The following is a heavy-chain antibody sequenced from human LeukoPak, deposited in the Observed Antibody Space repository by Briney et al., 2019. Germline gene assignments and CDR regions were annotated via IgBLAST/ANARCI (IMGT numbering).Heavy chain of an antibody. Sequence: PSETLSLTCTVSGGSISSYYWSWIRQPPGKGLEWIGYIYYSGSTNYNPSLKSRVTISVDTSKNQFSLKLSSVTAADTAVYYCARGVGNGLYYDYVWGSCRFVFDYWGQGTLVTVSS. CDR2: IYYSGST. J-gene: IGHJ4*02. CDR1: GGSISSYY. V-gene: IGHV4-59*01. D-gene: IGHD3-16*02. CDR3: ARGVGNGLYYDYVWGSCRFVFDY.